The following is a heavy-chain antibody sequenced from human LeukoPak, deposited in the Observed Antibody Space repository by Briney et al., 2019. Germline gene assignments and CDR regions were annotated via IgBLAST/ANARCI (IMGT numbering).Heavy chain of an antibody. D-gene: IGHD3-10*01. CDR1: GGSISSYY. J-gene: IGHJ4*02. V-gene: IGHV4-59*08. CDR2: IYYGGST. CDR3: ARSSVSGTYSGGY. Sequence: SETLSLTCTVSGGSISSYYRSWIRQPPGKGLEWIGYIYYGGSTYSNPSLKSRVTISADTSKNQFSLMLTSVTAADTAVYYCARSSVSGTYSGGYWGQGTLVTVSS.